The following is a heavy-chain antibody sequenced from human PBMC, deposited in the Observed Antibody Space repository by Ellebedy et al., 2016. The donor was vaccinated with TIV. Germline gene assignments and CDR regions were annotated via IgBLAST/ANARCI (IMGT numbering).Heavy chain of an antibody. J-gene: IGHJ4*02. D-gene: IGHD3-10*01. Sequence: PGGSLRLSCAASGFTFSDFWMTWVRQAPGQGPEWVANINKDGSTKCYVDSVKGRFTISRDNAKSSMFLQVNSLRAEATTVYNCARFTVALDYWGQGTPVTVSS. V-gene: IGHV3-7*01. CDR3: ARFTVALDY. CDR1: GFTFSDFW. CDR2: INKDGSTK.